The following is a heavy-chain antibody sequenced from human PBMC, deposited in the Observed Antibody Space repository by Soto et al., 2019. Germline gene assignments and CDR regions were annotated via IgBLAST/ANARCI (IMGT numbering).Heavy chain of an antibody. D-gene: IGHD6-13*01. CDR1: GFTFSSYA. J-gene: IGHJ4*02. V-gene: IGHV3-30-3*01. CDR2: ISYDGSNK. Sequence: LSLTCAASGFTFSSYAMHWVRQAPGKGLEWVAVISYDGSNKYYADSVKGRFTISRDNSKNTLYLQMNSLRAEDTAVYYCARDGSGLAAGGVGGYWGQGTLVTVSS. CDR3: ARDGSGLAAGGVGGY.